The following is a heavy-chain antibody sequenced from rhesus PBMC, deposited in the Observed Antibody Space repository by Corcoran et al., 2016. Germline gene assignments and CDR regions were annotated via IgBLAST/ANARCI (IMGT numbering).Heavy chain of an antibody. J-gene: IGHJ4*01. Sequence: QVQLQESGPGLVKPSETLSLTCAVSGRSFRSYWWGWIRQPPGQGLEWLGGIIGSIYGSSGSTEYNPSLKSRATISRDTSKNQFSLKLSSVTAADTAVYYCAIPGYSGSWNQGYYFDYWGQGVLVTVSS. CDR2: IYGSSGST. CDR3: AIPGYSGSWNQGYYFDY. CDR1: GRSFRSYW. V-gene: IGHV4-160*01. D-gene: IGHD6-25*01.